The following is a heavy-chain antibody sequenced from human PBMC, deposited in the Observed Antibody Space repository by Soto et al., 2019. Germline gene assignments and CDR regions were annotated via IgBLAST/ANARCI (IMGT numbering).Heavy chain of an antibody. V-gene: IGHV4-31*02. J-gene: IGHJ3*02. CDR1: GDSISSGGYY. CDR3: ARVREYSGYGNAFDI. CDR2: ISYSGST. D-gene: IGHD5-12*01. Sequence: PSETLSLTCTVSGDSISSGGYYWSWIRQHPGTGLEWIGHISYSGSTYYNTSLRSRVTISVDTSRNQFSLIVNSVTAADTAVYYCARVREYSGYGNAFDIWGQGTMVTVSS.